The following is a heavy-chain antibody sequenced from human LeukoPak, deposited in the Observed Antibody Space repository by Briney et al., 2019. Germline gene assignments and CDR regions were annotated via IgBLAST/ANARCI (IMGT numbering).Heavy chain of an antibody. J-gene: IGHJ4*02. V-gene: IGHV3-7*01. CDR3: ARGLGITMIVVVAFDY. CDR1: GFTFSSYW. CDR2: IKQDGSEK. D-gene: IGHD3-22*01. Sequence: GGSLRLSCAASGFTFSSYWMSWVPQAPGRGRGWGANIKQDGSEKYYVDSVKGRFTISRDNAKNSLYLQMNSLRAEDTAVYYCARGLGITMIVVVAFDYWGQGTLVTVSS.